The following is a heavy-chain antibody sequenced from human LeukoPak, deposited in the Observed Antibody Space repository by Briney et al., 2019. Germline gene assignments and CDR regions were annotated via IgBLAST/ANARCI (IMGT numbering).Heavy chain of an antibody. Sequence: PSETLSLTCTVSGYSLSSGYYWGWIRQPPGKGLGWIGSVDHSGGTYYNPSLRSRVSISVDTPKNQFSLKLSSVTAADTAVYSCAGFTFFRGVITLDYWGQGTLVTVSS. V-gene: IGHV4-38-2*02. CDR2: VDHSGGT. D-gene: IGHD3-10*01. CDR1: GYSLSSGYY. CDR3: AGFTFFRGVITLDY. J-gene: IGHJ4*02.